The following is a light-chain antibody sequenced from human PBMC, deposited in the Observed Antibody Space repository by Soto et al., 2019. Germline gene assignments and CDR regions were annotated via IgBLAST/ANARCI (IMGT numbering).Light chain of an antibody. CDR1: QSISSY. Sequence: IQMTQSPSSLSASVGDRVTITCRASQSISSYLNWYQQKPGKAPKLLIYAASSLQSGVPSRFSGSGSGTDFTLTISSLQPEDFATYYCQQRYSTPLYTFGQGTKLEIK. CDR3: QQRYSTPLYT. CDR2: AAS. J-gene: IGKJ2*01. V-gene: IGKV1-39*01.